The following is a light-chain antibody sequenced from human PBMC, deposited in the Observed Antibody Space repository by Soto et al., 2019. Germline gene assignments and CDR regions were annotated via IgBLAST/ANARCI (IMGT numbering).Light chain of an antibody. CDR3: QQYGRSPT. CDR1: QSVSSNY. Sequence: EIVVTQSPGTLSLSPGERATLSCRASQSVSSNYLDGYQQKPDQAPRLVIYDVSGTSTGIPDRFSGSGSGTDFTLTSGRLEPEDFAVYYCQQYGRSPTFGHGTKVEIK. V-gene: IGKV3-20*01. CDR2: DVS. J-gene: IGKJ1*01.